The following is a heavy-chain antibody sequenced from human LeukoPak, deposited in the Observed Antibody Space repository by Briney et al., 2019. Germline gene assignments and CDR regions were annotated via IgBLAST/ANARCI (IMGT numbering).Heavy chain of an antibody. CDR3: AKDLGFIVGGGY. CDR2: ISGSGAST. CDR1: GFTFSSYA. V-gene: IGHV3-23*01. J-gene: IGHJ4*02. Sequence: GGTLRLSCAASGFTFSSYAMSWVRQAPGKGLEWVSSISGSGASTYYADSVKGRFTIPRDNSKNTLYLQMNSLRAEDTAVYYCAKDLGFIVGGGYWGQGTLVTVSS. D-gene: IGHD1-26*01.